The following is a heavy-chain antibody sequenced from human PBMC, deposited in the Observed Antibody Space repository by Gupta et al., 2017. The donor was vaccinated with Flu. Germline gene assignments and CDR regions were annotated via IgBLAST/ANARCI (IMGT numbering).Heavy chain of an antibody. D-gene: IGHD1-26*01. CDR3: ARRVVGATDF. J-gene: IGHJ4*02. Sequence: QVQLLQSGAEVKEPGASVKVSCKASGYTFTSHDINWVRQAAGQGLEWMGWMNPNSGDTAYTQKFQGRVTMTRDTSINTAYMELSSLRSEDTGVYYCARRVVGATDFWGRGTLVTVSS. CDR2: MNPNSGDT. V-gene: IGHV1-8*01. CDR1: GYTFTSHD.